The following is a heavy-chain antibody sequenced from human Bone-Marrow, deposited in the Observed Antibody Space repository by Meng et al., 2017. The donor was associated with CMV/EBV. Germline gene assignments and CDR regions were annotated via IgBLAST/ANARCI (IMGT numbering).Heavy chain of an antibody. J-gene: IGHJ4*02. CDR1: GGDISSSAHQ. Sequence: QLQLQESGPGVVKPSETLSLSCIVSGGDISSSAHQWAWLRQPPGKGLEWIGSISHSGSTYYNPPLKSRVSLSVDTSDNHFSLRLTSLTAADTAVYYCARGSGVGGGLTMIRVSKKGYFFDYWGPGTLVTVSS. V-gene: IGHV4-39*07. CDR3: ARGSGVGGGLTMIRVSKKGYFFDY. D-gene: IGHD3-22*01. CDR2: ISHSGST.